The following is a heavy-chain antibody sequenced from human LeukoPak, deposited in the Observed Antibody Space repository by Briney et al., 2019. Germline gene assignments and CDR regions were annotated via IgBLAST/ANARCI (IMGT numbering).Heavy chain of an antibody. CDR2: ITGSGGNT. CDR1: GFTFSNYA. Sequence: PGASLRLSCAASGFTFSNYAMSWVRQAPGKGLEWVSAITGSGGNTYYADSVKGRFTISGDNSKNTLYLQMNSLRAEDTAVYYCAKWGDYDVLTGYYVSDYWGQGTLVTVSS. V-gene: IGHV3-23*01. J-gene: IGHJ4*02. CDR3: AKWGDYDVLTGYYVSDY. D-gene: IGHD3-9*01.